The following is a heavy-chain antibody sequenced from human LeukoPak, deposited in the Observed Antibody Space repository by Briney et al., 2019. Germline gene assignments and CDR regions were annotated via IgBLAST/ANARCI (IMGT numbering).Heavy chain of an antibody. D-gene: IGHD3-10*01. CDR2: IKQDGSEK. V-gene: IGHV3-7*03. J-gene: IGHJ4*02. Sequence: GGSLRLSCAASGFTFSSYWMSWVRQAPGKGLEWVANIKQDGSEKYYVDSVKGRFTISRDNAKNSLYLQMNSLRAEDTAVYYCAKAGGYGSGSYPFDYWGQGTLVTVSS. CDR3: AKAGGYGSGSYPFDY. CDR1: GFTFSSYW.